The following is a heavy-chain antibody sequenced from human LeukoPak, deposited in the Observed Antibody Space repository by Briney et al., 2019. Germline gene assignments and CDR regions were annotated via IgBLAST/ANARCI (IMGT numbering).Heavy chain of an antibody. CDR2: IYHSGST. CDR3: ARGMYYDFWSGYHYFDY. Sequence: SQTLSLTCAVSGGSISSGGYSWRWIRQPPGKGLEWIGYIYHSGSTYYNPSLKSRVTISVDTSKNQFSLKLSSVTAADTAVYYCARGMYYDFWSGYHYFDYWGQGTLVTVSS. V-gene: IGHV4-30-2*01. J-gene: IGHJ4*02. CDR1: GGSISSGGYS. D-gene: IGHD3-3*01.